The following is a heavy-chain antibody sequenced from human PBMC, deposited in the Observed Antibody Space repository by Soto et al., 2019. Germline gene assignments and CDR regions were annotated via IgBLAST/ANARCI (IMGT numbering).Heavy chain of an antibody. CDR2: ISSSGSAI. D-gene: IGHD5-12*01. CDR1: GFTFSTDT. CDR3: ERDSWVALDY. J-gene: IGHJ4*02. Sequence: EVQLTESGGGLVQTGGSLRLSCAASGFTFSTDTMNWVRQAPGKGLEWVSYISSSGSAIYYADSVKGRFTISRDNAKNSLYLQMNSLRAEDTAVYYCERDSWVALDYWGQGTLVTVSS. V-gene: IGHV3-48*01.